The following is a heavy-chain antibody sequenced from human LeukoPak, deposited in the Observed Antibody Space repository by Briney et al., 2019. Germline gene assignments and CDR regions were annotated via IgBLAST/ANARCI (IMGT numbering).Heavy chain of an antibody. J-gene: IGHJ5*02. V-gene: IGHV1-46*01. D-gene: IGHD3-10*01. Sequence: ASVKVSCKASGYTFTGYYMHWVRQAPGQGLEWMGIINPSGGSTSYAQKFQGRVTMTRDMSTSTVYMELSSLRSEDTAVYYCAREGYELLWFGELLPRGNWFDPWGQGTLVTVSS. CDR2: INPSGGST. CDR3: AREGYELLWFGELLPRGNWFDP. CDR1: GYTFTGYY.